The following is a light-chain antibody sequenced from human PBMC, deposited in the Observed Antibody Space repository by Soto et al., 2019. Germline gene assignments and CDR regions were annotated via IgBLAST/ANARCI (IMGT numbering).Light chain of an antibody. CDR3: QQYNNWPRT. CDR2: GAS. V-gene: IGKV3-15*01. CDR1: QSVSSN. J-gene: IGKJ1*01. Sequence: EIVMTQSPATLSVSRGERATFSCRASQSVSSNLAWYQQKPGQAPRLLIYGASTRATGIPARFSGSGSGTEFTLTISSLQSEDFAVYYCQQYNNWPRTFGQGTKVEIK.